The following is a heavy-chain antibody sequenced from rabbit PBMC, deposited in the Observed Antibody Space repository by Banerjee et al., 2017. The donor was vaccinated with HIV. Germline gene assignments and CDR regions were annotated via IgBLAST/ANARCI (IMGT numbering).Heavy chain of an antibody. CDR3: VRDRANIGGDYGPYYFDL. CDR2: IDPLFGNT. D-gene: IGHD2-1*01. CDR1: GFDFSGYG. J-gene: IGHJ4*01. V-gene: IGHV1S47*01. Sequence: QDQLVESGGGLVQPGGSLKLSCKASGFDFSGYGMSWVRQAPGKGLEWIGYIDPLFGNTYYASWVTGRFAISSHNAQNTLYLQLNSLTAADTATYFCVRDRANIGGDYGPYYFDLWGPGTLVTVS.